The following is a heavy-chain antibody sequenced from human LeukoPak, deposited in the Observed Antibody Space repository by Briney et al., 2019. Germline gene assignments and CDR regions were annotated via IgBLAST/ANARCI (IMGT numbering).Heavy chain of an antibody. CDR2: IQQDGSGE. CDR3: AGVNWYLFDP. CDR1: GFPFSTFW. Sequence: PGGSLRLSCEASGFPFSTFWMIWVRQPPGKGLEWVAKIQQDGSGEQYVDSVKGRFTISRDNAKNSLYLQMNSLRVEDTGVYYCAGVNWYLFDPWGQGTLVTVSS. J-gene: IGHJ5*02. V-gene: IGHV3-7*01. D-gene: IGHD1-1*01.